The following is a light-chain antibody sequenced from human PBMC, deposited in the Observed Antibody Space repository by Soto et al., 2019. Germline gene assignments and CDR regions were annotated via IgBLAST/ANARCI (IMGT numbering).Light chain of an antibody. Sequence: EIVLTQSPATLSLSPGERATLSFSASQNVANYLDWYQQKPGQAPRLLVYEPSNRVTGIAARFSVSGSGTDFPPPLRRPAPEDFAVYYCQPRSNWPQTFRQGTKVDIK. V-gene: IGKV3-11*01. J-gene: IGKJ1*01. CDR3: QPRSNWPQT. CDR1: QNVANY. CDR2: EPS.